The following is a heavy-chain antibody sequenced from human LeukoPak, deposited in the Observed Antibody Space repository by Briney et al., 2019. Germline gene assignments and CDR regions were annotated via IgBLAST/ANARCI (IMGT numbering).Heavy chain of an antibody. CDR2: IIPIFGTA. J-gene: IGHJ1*01. CDR1: GGTFSSYA. CDR3: APLPGSGSLNQH. Sequence: SVTVSCKASGGTFSSYAISWVRQAPGQGPEWMGGIIPIFGTANYAQKFQGRVTITADESTSTAYMELSSLRSEDTAVYYCAPLPGSGSLNQHWGQGTLVTVSS. D-gene: IGHD3-22*01. V-gene: IGHV1-69*01.